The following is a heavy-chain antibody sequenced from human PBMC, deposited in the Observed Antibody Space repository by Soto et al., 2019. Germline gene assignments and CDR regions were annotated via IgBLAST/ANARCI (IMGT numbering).Heavy chain of an antibody. CDR1: GGSISSSDSY. D-gene: IGHD2-8*01. CDR3: ARRANGYHYGMDV. J-gene: IGHJ6*02. Sequence: QLQLQESGPGLVKPSETLSLTCTVSGGSISSSDSYWAWIRQPPGKGLEWIGSIYYTGSTYLNPSLKGRVTIYGDTSTNQFSLKLSSVTAADTAVYYCARRANGYHYGMDVWGQGTTVTVSS. V-gene: IGHV4-39*01. CDR2: IYYTGST.